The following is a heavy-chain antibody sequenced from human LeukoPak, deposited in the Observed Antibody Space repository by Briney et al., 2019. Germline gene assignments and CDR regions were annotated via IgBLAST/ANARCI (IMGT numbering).Heavy chain of an antibody. CDR3: AREQYQLLRFGY. J-gene: IGHJ4*02. V-gene: IGHV1-69*04. CDR2: IIPILGIA. D-gene: IGHD2-2*01. CDR1: GGTFSSYA. Sequence: GASVKVSCKASGGTFSSYAISWVRQAPGQGLEWMGRIIPILGIANYAQKFKGRVTITADKSTNTAYMELSSLRSEDTAVYYCAREQYQLLRFGYWGQGTLVTVSS.